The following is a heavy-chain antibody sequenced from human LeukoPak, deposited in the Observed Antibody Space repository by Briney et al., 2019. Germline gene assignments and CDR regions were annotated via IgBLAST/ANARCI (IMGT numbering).Heavy chain of an antibody. D-gene: IGHD4-11*01. CDR1: GGSFSGYY. CDR3: ASGYTIDY. CDR2: INHSGST. J-gene: IGHJ4*02. Sequence: SETLSLTCAVYGGSFSGYYWSWIRQPPGKGLEWIGEINHSGSTSYNPSLKSRVTISVDTSKNQFSLKLSSVTAADTAVYYCASGYTIDYWGQGTLVTVSS. V-gene: IGHV4-34*01.